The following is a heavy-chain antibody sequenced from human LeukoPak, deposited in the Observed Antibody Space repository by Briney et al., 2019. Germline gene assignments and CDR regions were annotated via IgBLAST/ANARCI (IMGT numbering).Heavy chain of an antibody. CDR2: INPNSGGT. D-gene: IGHD2-2*01. J-gene: IGHJ4*02. CDR3: ARAERGHCSSTSCRYYFDY. Sequence: GASVKVSCKASGYTFTGYYMHWVRQVPGQGLEWMGWINPNSGGTNYAQKFQGRVTMTRDTSISTAYMELSRLRSDDTAVYYCARAERGHCSSTSCRYYFDYWGQGTLVTVSS. CDR1: GYTFTGYY. V-gene: IGHV1-2*02.